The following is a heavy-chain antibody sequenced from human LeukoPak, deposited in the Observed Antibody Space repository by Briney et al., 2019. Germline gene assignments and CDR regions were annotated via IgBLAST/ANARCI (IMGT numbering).Heavy chain of an antibody. V-gene: IGHV1-69*06. D-gene: IGHD6-6*01. Sequence: GASVKVSCKASGGTFSSYAISWVRQAPGRGLEWMGGIIPIFGTANYAQKFQGRVTITADKSTSTAYMELSSLRSEDTAVYYCARSLGSSSGYDYWGQGTLVTVSS. CDR3: ARSLGSSSGYDY. CDR1: GGTFSSYA. J-gene: IGHJ4*02. CDR2: IIPIFGTA.